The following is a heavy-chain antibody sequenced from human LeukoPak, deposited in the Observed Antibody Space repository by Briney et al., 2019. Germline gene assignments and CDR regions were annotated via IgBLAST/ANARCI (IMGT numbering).Heavy chain of an antibody. D-gene: IGHD3-22*01. Sequence: ASVKVSCTASGYSFTSYHIHWVRQAPGQGLEWMGIINPSGGSTTYAQKFQGRVTMTRDTSTSTVYMELSSLRSEDTAMYYCARDQARVTTCPGDYWGQGTVVTVSS. CDR1: GYSFTSYH. CDR3: ARDQARVTTCPGDY. J-gene: IGHJ4*02. V-gene: IGHV1-46*01. CDR2: INPSGGST.